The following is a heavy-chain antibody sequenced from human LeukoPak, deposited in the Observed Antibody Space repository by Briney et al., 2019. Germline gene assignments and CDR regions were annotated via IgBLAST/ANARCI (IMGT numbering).Heavy chain of an antibody. J-gene: IGHJ5*02. CDR1: GGIFSGYY. CDR2: INHSGCT. Sequence: PSETLSLTRAVYGGIFSGYYWSWIRQPPGKGLDGMGEINHSGCTNYIPSLHSRVTISLDTYKHQFSLKLSAVTAADTAVYYLARMRGDYYGSDKGSDALGQEALVAIAS. D-gene: IGHD3-10*01. V-gene: IGHV4-34*01. CDR3: ARMRGDYYGSDKGSDA.